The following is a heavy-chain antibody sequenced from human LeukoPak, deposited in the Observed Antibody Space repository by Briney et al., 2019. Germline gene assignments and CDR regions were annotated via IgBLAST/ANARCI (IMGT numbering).Heavy chain of an antibody. CDR3: ARAQDEQWLVMSPAYVFDI. D-gene: IGHD6-19*01. J-gene: IGHJ3*02. V-gene: IGHV4-59*12. CDR1: GGSISSYY. Sequence: PSETLSLTCTVSGGSISSYYWRWIRQPPGKGLEWIGFIYYTGSTYYNPSLKSRVTILVDTSKNQFSLKLSSVTAADTAVYYCARAQDEQWLVMSPAYVFDIWGQGTMVTVSS. CDR2: IYYTGST.